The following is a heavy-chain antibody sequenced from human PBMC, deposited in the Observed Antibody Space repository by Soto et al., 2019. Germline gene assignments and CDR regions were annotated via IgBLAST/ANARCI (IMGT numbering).Heavy chain of an antibody. Sequence: PSETLSLTCTVSGGSISSYYWSWIRQPPGKGLEWIGYIYYSGSTNYNPSLKSRVTISADTSKNQFSLKLSSVTAADTAVYYCARGGGYCSGGSCYGWFDPWGQGTLVTVSS. CDR1: GGSISSYY. D-gene: IGHD2-15*01. J-gene: IGHJ5*02. CDR3: ARGGGYCSGGSCYGWFDP. CDR2: IYYSGST. V-gene: IGHV4-59*01.